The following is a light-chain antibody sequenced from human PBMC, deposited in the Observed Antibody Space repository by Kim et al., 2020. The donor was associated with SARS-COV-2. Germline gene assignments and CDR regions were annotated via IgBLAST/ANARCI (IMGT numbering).Light chain of an antibody. V-gene: IGKV1-17*03. Sequence: DIQMTQSPSAMSASVGDRVTIICRASQGVSTDLAWFQQKPGKVPKSLIYAASRLRSGVPSRFSGSGSGTEFTLTISSLQPEDFATYYCLQHNNHHWTFGPGTKVDIK. CDR1: QGVSTD. CDR2: AAS. J-gene: IGKJ1*01. CDR3: LQHNNHHWT.